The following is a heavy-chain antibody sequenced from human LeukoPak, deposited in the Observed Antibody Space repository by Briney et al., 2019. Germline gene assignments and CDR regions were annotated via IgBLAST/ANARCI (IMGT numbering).Heavy chain of an antibody. J-gene: IGHJ4*02. V-gene: IGHV3-30*18. CDR3: AKERRGYTYNFDY. CDR2: ISNDGSNK. D-gene: IGHD5-18*01. Sequence: PGGSLRLSCAASGFTFSSYGMHWVRQAPGKGLEWVAVISNDGSNKYYADSVKGRFTVSRDNSKNTLYLQMNSLRAEDTAVFYCAKERRGYTYNFDYWGQGTLVTVSS. CDR1: GFTFSSYG.